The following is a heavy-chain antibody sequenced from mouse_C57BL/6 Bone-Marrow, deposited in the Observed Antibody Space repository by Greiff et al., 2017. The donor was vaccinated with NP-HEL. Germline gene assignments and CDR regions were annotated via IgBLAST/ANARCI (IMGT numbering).Heavy chain of an antibody. CDR1: GFTFSDYG. V-gene: IGHV5-17*01. CDR3: ARPYGSSDWDFDV. J-gene: IGHJ1*03. D-gene: IGHD1-1*01. CDR2: ISSGSSTI. Sequence: EVKLVESGGGLVKPGGSLKLSCAASGFTFSDYGMHWVRQAPEKGLEWVAYISSGSSTIYYADTVKGRFTISRDNAKNTLFLQMTSLRSEDTAMYYCARPYGSSDWDFDVWGTGTTVTVSS.